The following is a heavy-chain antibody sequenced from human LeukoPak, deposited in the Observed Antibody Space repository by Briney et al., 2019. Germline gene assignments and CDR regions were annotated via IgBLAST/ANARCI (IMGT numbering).Heavy chain of an antibody. CDR1: GFNVSSSY. D-gene: IGHD2-15*01. Sequence: GGSLRLSCAASGFNVSSSYVSWVRQAPGKGLEWVSGFCGDGSTYYADSVKGRFTISRDNSKNTLYLQMNSLRAEDTAVYYCARGSSGSSLNCFDPWGQGTLVTVSS. CDR2: FCGDGST. J-gene: IGHJ5*02. V-gene: IGHV3-66*01. CDR3: ARGSSGSSLNCFDP.